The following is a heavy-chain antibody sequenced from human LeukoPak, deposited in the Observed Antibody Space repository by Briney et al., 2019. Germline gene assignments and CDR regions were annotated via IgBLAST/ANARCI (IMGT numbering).Heavy chain of an antibody. D-gene: IGHD2-15*01. V-gene: IGHV5-51*01. Sequence: GESLKISCKGSGYTFTTYWIGWVRQMPGKGLEWMGIIYPGDSDTRYSPSFQGQVTISADKSISTAYLQWSSLQASDTAMYYCARARYCSGGNCYAEYWGQGTLVTVSS. CDR2: IYPGDSDT. CDR3: ARARYCSGGNCYAEY. CDR1: GYTFTTYW. J-gene: IGHJ4*02.